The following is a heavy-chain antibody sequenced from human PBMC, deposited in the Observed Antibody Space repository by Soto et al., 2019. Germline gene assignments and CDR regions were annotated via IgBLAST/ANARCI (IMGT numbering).Heavy chain of an antibody. Sequence: EVQLVESGGGLVQPGGSLRLSCAASGFTFSSYWMHWVRQAPGKGLVWVSRINSDGSSTSYADSVKGRFTISRDNDKNTLYLQMNSLRAEDTAVYYCARERFLEWLSDWFDPWGQGTLVTVSS. J-gene: IGHJ5*02. CDR3: ARERFLEWLSDWFDP. CDR2: INSDGSST. CDR1: GFTFSSYW. V-gene: IGHV3-74*01. D-gene: IGHD3-3*01.